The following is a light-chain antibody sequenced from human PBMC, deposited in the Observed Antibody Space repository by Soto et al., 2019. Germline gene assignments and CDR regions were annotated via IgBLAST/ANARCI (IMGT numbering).Light chain of an antibody. V-gene: IGKV1-5*03. CDR2: KAS. CDR1: QSISSW. Sequence: DIQMTQSPSTLSASVGDRVTITCRASQSISSWLAWYQQKPGKAPKLMIYKASGLESGVPSRFSGSGSGTEFALTISSPQPDDFATYYCQQYNSYWTFGQGTKLEIK. CDR3: QQYNSYWT. J-gene: IGKJ1*01.